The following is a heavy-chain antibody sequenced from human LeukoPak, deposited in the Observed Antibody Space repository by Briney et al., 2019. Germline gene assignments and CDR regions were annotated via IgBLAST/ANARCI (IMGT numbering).Heavy chain of an antibody. CDR1: GGSFSGYY. J-gene: IGHJ4*02. D-gene: IGHD5-24*01. V-gene: IGHV4-34*01. CDR3: ARGFRWLQAPFDY. Sequence: SETLSLTCAVYGGSFSGYYWSWIRQPPGKGLEWIGEINHSGSTNYNPSLKSRVTISVDTSKNQFSLKLSSVTAADTAVYYCARGFRWLQAPFDYWGQGTLVTVSS. CDR2: INHSGST.